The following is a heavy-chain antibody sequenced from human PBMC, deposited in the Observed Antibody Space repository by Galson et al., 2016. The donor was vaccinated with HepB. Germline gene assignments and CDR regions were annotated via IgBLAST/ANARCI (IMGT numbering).Heavy chain of an antibody. CDR2: ISGYNGDT. J-gene: IGHJ6*02. CDR1: GYTFTTFG. CDR3: AVPFPWNNFPYYAMDV. V-gene: IGHV1-18*01. D-gene: IGHD3-16*01. Sequence: SVKVSCKASGYTFTTFGISWVRQAPGQGLEWMGWISGYNGDTSHAQKLQGRVTMTTDTSASTAYMELRGLRSDDTAVYYCAVPFPWNNFPYYAMDVWGQGTTITVSS.